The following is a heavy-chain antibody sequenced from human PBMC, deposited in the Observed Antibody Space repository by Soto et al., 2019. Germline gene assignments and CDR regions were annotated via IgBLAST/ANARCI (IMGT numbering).Heavy chain of an antibody. CDR3: ARVVGYSYGPALGY. V-gene: IGHV1-8*01. CDR1: GYTFTSYD. J-gene: IGHJ1*01. Sequence: ASVKVSCKASGYTFTSYDINWVRQAAGQGLEWMGWINPNTGYTDYAQKFQGRVTMTTDTSMRTAYMELRSLRSDDTAVYYCARVVGYSYGPALGYWGQGSPVTVSS. CDR2: INPNTGYT. D-gene: IGHD5-18*01.